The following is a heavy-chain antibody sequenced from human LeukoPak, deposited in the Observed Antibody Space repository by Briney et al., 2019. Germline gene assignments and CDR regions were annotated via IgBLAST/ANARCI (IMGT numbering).Heavy chain of an antibody. CDR1: GYTFTGYY. V-gene: IGHV1-2*02. D-gene: IGHD5-12*01. Sequence: VSVKVSCKASGYTFTGYYMHWVRQAPGQGLEWMGWINPNSGGTNYAQKFQGRVTMTRDTSISTAYMELSRLRSDDTAVYYCARDVVATISPGYWGQGTLVTVSS. CDR3: ARDVVATISPGY. J-gene: IGHJ4*02. CDR2: INPNSGGT.